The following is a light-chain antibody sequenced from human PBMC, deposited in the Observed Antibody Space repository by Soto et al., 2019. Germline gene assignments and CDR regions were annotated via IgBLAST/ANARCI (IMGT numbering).Light chain of an antibody. CDR1: QSVSSSY. J-gene: IGKJ4*01. CDR2: GAS. Sequence: EIVLTQSPGTLSLSPGERATLSCRASQSVSSSYLAWYQQKPGQAPRLLIYGASRRASGIPERFSGSGSGTDFTLTISRLEPEDFAVYYCQQYGSSRRLTFGGGTKVDIK. V-gene: IGKV3-20*01. CDR3: QQYGSSRRLT.